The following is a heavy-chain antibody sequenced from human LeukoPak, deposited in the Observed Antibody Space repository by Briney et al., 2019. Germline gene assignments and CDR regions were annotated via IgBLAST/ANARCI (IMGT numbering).Heavy chain of an antibody. CDR1: GGSVSSGSYY. J-gene: IGHJ6*02. CDR3: AREVGNLRYFLMDV. V-gene: IGHV4-61*01. Sequence: PSETLSLTCTVSGGSVSSGSYYWSWIRQPPGKGLEWIGYIYYSGSTNYNPSLKSRVTISVDTSKNQFSLKLSTVTAADTAVYYCAREVGNLRYFLMDVWGQGTTDTVSS. CDR2: IYYSGST. D-gene: IGHD3-9*01.